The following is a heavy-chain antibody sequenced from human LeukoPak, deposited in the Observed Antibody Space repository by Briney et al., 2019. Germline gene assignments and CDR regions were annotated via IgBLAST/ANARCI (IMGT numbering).Heavy chain of an antibody. J-gene: IGHJ6*02. CDR1: GGSIDSTNW. CDR2: IHHDGRI. Sequence: SETLSLTCDVSGGSIDSTNWWNWVRQPPGKGLEWIGEIHHDGRINYNPSLKSRVTISVDTSKNQFSLKLSSVTAADTAVYYCARFPLYYYGSGSPPYYGMDVWGQGTTVTVSS. V-gene: IGHV4/OR15-8*01. CDR3: ARFPLYYYGSGSPPYYGMDV. D-gene: IGHD3-10*01.